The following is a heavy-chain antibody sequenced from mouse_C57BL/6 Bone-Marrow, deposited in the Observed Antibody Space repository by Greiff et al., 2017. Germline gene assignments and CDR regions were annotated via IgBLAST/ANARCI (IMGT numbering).Heavy chain of an antibody. CDR1: GYSITSGYY. V-gene: IGHV3-6*01. CDR2: ISYDGSN. J-gene: IGHJ3*01. Sequence: EVQLVESGPGLVKPSQSLSLTCSVTGYSITSGYYWNWIRQFPGNKLEWLGYISYDGSNKYNPSLQNRISLTRDTSKNPFFLKLKSVTTEDTATYSCSSGALWLQVGFAYWGQGTLVTVSA. D-gene: IGHD2-2*01. CDR3: SSGALWLQVGFAY.